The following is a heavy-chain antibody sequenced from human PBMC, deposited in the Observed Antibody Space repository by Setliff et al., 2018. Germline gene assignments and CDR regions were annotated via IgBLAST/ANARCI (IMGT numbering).Heavy chain of an antibody. J-gene: IGHJ3*01. CDR1: GGTFSSYA. D-gene: IGHD2-2*01. CDR2: IIPIFGTA. Sequence: SVKVSCKASGGTFSSYAISWVRQAPGQGLEWMGGIIPIFGTANYAQKFQGRVTITTDESTSTAYMELSSLRSEDTAVYYCARGSQHDIVVVPAASWYFDLWGQGTMVTVSS. V-gene: IGHV1-69*05. CDR3: ARGSQHDIVVVPAASWYFDL.